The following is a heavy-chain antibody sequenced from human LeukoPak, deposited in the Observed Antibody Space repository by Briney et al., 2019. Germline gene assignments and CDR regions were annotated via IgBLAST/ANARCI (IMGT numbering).Heavy chain of an antibody. J-gene: IGHJ5*02. CDR3: AIKGSSSPWDSWFDP. CDR2: IYYSGST. Sequence: SSETLSLTXTVSGGSISSSSYYWGWIRQPPGKGLEWIGSIYYSGSTYYNPSLKSRVTISVDTSKNQFSLKLSSVTAADTAVYYCAIKGSSSPWDSWFDPWGQGTLVTVSS. D-gene: IGHD6-6*01. V-gene: IGHV4-39*01. CDR1: GGSISSSSYY.